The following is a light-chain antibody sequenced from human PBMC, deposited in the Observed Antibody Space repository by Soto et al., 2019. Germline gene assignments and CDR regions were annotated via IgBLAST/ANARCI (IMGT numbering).Light chain of an antibody. CDR1: QSISIY. CDR3: QQYGSSRT. Sequence: EIVLTQSPATLSLSPGERATLSCRASQSISIYLAWYQQKPGQAPRLLIYDVFNRATGIPDRFSGSASGTDFTLTINRLEPEDFAVYYCQQYGSSRTFGQGTKVDIK. J-gene: IGKJ1*01. V-gene: IGKV3-20*01. CDR2: DVF.